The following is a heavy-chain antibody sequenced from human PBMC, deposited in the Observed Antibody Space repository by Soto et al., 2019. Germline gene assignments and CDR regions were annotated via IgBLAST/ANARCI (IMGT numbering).Heavy chain of an antibody. CDR3: PHHGQVGATLYS. J-gene: IGHJ4*02. V-gene: IGHV3-23*01. Sequence: EVQLLESGGGLVQPGGSLRLSCAASGFTFSSYAMSWVRQAPGKGLEWVSAISGSGGSTYYAASVKGRLTISRDNSQNPLYLQMNSLSAEATAVYYCPHHGQVGATLYSCGQGTLVTVSS. D-gene: IGHD1-26*01. CDR2: ISGSGGST. CDR1: GFTFSSYA.